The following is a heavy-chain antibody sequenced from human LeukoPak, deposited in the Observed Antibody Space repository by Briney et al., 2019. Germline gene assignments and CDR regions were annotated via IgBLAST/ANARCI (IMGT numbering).Heavy chain of an antibody. CDR3: ARGSGPGYCSSTSCYTGRYYFDY. CDR2: IYTSGST. CDR1: GGSISSGSYY. V-gene: IGHV4-61*02. J-gene: IGHJ4*02. Sequence: SQTLSLTCTVSGGSISSGSYYWSWIRQPAGKGLEWIGSIYTSGSTNYNPSLKSRVTISVDTSKNQFSLKLSSVTAADTAVYYCARGSGPGYCSSTSCYTGRYYFDYWGQGTLVTVSS. D-gene: IGHD2-2*02.